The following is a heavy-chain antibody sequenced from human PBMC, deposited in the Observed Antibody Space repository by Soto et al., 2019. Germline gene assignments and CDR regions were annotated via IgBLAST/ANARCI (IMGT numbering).Heavy chain of an antibody. V-gene: IGHV4-61*01. CDR3: ARTNNRGAWSAWY. J-gene: IGHJ4*02. CDR2: IYFSGTT. D-gene: IGHD2-21*02. CDR1: GDSVTGGSYY. Sequence: PSETLSLTCTVSGDSVTGGSYYWSWIRQPPGKGLEYIGYIYFSGTTNYNPALESRVTISLDTSKNQFSLRLTSVTPADTALYYCARTNNRGAWSAWYWGQGTPVTVSS.